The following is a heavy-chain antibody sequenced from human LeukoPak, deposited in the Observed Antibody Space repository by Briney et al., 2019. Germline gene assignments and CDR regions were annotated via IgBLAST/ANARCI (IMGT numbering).Heavy chain of an antibody. CDR2: FDPEDGET. V-gene: IGHV1-24*01. D-gene: IGHD6-13*01. CDR1: GYTLTELS. Sequence: ASVKVSCKVSGYTLTELSMHWVRQAPGKGLEWMGGFDPEDGETIYAQKFQGRVTMTEDTSTDTAYMELSSLRSEDTAVYYCATEPSGLGHTADSSSWYSYFQHWGQGTLVTVSS. J-gene: IGHJ1*01. CDR3: ATEPSGLGHTADSSSWYSYFQH.